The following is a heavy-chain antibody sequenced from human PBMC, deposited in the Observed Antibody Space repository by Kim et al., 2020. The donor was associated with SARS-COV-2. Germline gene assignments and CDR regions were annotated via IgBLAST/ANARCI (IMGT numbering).Heavy chain of an antibody. CDR3: ARGDGIVVVPAAIRFDY. V-gene: IGHV4-31*02. D-gene: IGHD2-2*01. Sequence: LKSRVTISVDTSKNQFSLKLSSVTAADTAVYYCARGDGIVVVPAAIRFDYWGQGTLVTVSS. J-gene: IGHJ4*02.